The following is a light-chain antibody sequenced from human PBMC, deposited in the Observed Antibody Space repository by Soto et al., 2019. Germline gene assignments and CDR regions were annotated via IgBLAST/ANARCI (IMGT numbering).Light chain of an antibody. Sequence: EIVLTQSPATLSLSPGESSTLSCRTSQSVSSNSLAWHQQKPGQAARLLMYAASSRAAGIPDRFSGSGSGTDFTLTICRLEPEDFALYYWAQHDSWGNTFSPVTKVD. J-gene: IGKJ3*01. CDR1: QSVSSNS. CDR2: AAS. V-gene: IGKV3-20*01. CDR3: AQHDSWGNT.